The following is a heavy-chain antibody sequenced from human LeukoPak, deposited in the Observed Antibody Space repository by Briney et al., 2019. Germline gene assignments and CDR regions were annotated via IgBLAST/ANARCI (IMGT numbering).Heavy chain of an antibody. CDR1: VYTFTGYY. D-gene: IGHD3-10*01. CDR3: ARAPPYCGSGSYYGDFDY. J-gene: IGHJ4*02. CDR2: INPNSGGT. V-gene: IGHV1-2*02. Sequence: GASVNVSCKASVYTFTGYYMHWVRQAPGQGLAWMGWINPNSGGTNYAQKFQGRVTMTRDTSISTAYIELSRLRSDDTAVYYCARAPPYCGSGSYYGDFDYWGQGTLVTVSS.